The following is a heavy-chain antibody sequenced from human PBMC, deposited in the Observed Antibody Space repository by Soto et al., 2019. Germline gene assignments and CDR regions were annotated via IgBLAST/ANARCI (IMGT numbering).Heavy chain of an antibody. CDR1: GFTFSSYD. Sequence: GGSLRLSCAASGFTFSSYDMHWVRQAPGKGLEWVSAIGTAGDTYYPGSVKGRFTISRENAKNSLYLQMNSLRAGDTAVYYCARAGRFHYMDVWGKGTTVTVSS. J-gene: IGHJ6*03. CDR3: ARAGRFHYMDV. V-gene: IGHV3-13*01. CDR2: IGTAGDT.